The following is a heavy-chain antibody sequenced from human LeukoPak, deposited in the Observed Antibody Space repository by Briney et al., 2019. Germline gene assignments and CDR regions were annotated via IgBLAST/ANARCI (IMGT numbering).Heavy chain of an antibody. J-gene: IGHJ3*02. D-gene: IGHD2-15*01. V-gene: IGHV3-30-3*01. Sequence: GGSLRLSCAASGFTFSSYAMHWVRQAPGKGLEWVAVISYDGSNKYYADCVKGRFTISRDNSKNPLYLQMNSLRAEDTAVYYCARAADCSGGSCYPQVAFDIWGQGTMVTVSS. CDR1: GFTFSSYA. CDR3: ARAADCSGGSCYPQVAFDI. CDR2: ISYDGSNK.